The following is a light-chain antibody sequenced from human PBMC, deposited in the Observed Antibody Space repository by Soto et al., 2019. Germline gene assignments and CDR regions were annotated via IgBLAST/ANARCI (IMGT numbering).Light chain of an antibody. CDR2: DAS. J-gene: IGKJ1*01. Sequence: EIVMTQSPATLSVSPGERATLSCRASQSVSTNLAWYQQKPGQAPRLLIYDASTRATGIPARFSGSGSGTEFTLTISSLEPEDFAMYYCQQYGATPWTFGQGTKVEVK. CDR3: QQYGATPWT. V-gene: IGKV3-15*01. CDR1: QSVSTN.